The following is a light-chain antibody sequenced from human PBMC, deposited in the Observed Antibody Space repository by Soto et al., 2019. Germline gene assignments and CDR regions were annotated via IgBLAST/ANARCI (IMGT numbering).Light chain of an antibody. CDR1: QRIISY. Sequence: DIQMTQSPSSLSASVGDRVTITCRAGQRIISYLKWCQQKPGEAPKLLIYAAASLLSGVPSRFSGSGSGTEFILTISSLRPDDFATYYCQQYNSYPWTFGQGTKVDNK. CDR3: QQYNSYPWT. V-gene: IGKV1-39*01. CDR2: AAA. J-gene: IGKJ1*01.